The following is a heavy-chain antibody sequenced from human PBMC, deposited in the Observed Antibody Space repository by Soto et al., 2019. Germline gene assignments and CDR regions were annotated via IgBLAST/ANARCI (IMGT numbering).Heavy chain of an antibody. CDR2: ISPGGDNI. V-gene: IGHV3-11*01. Sequence: ESGGGLVTPGGSLRLSCAASGFSFSLRYMSWIRQAPGRGLDWVSYISPGGDNIHYADFVKGRFTISRDNPQDSLYLPMNSLRAEDTAVYYCVTETQWNIDNWGQGPLVTVSS. CDR3: VTETQWNIDN. D-gene: IGHD1-1*01. J-gene: IGHJ4*02. CDR1: GFSFSLRY.